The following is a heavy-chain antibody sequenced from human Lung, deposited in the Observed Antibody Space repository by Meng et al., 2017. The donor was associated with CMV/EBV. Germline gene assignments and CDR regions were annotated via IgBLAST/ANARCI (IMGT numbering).Heavy chain of an antibody. D-gene: IGHD6-13*01. J-gene: IGHJ4*02. Sequence: QVPVVQSGAEVKNPGASVKVSCKASGYTFTGYYMHWARQAPGQGLEWMGWINPNSGGTNYAQKFQGWATMTRDTSISTAYMELSRLRSDDTAVYYCARDWEGSWAVFDYWGQGTLVTVSS. CDR2: INPNSGGT. V-gene: IGHV1-2*04. CDR1: GYTFTGYY. CDR3: ARDWEGSWAVFDY.